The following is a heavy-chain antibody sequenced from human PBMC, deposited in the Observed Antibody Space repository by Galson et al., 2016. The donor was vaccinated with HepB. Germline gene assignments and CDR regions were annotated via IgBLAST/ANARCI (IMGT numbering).Heavy chain of an antibody. J-gene: IGHJ4*02. CDR1: GFTVSGSH. Sequence: SLRLSCAASGFTVSGSHMSWVRQAPGKGLEWVSVIYGGGNTYYADSVKGRFTISRDNSKNTLYLQMNSLRAEDTAVYYCARWGPQGDGSGYYFDYWGQGTLVTFSS. V-gene: IGHV3-66*02. CDR3: ARWGPQGDGSGYYFDY. D-gene: IGHD3-10*01. CDR2: IYGGGNT.